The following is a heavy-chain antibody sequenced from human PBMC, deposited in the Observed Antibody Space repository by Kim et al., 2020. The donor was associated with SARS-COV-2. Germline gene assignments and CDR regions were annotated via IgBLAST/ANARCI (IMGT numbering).Heavy chain of an antibody. CDR3: AGVAGTMPGV. J-gene: IGHJ6*02. Sequence: SETLSLTCTVSGGSISSSSYYWGWIRQPPGKGLEWIGSIYYSGSTYYNPSLKSRVTISVDTSKNQFSLKLSSVTAADTAVYYCAGVAGTMPGVWGQGTTVTVSS. CDR2: IYYSGST. CDR1: GGSISSSSYY. D-gene: IGHD6-19*01. V-gene: IGHV4-39*01.